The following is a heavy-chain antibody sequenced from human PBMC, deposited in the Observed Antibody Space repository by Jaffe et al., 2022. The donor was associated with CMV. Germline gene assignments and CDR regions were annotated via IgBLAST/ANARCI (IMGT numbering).Heavy chain of an antibody. Sequence: QVQLQESGPGLVKPSETLSLTCTVSGGSISSYYWSWIRQPPGKGLEWIGYIYYSGSTNYNPSLKSRVTISVDTSKNQFSLKLSSVTAADTAVYYCALCNYGDYEDDAFDIWGQGTMVTVSS. CDR3: ALCNYGDYEDDAFDI. CDR1: GGSISSYY. D-gene: IGHD4-17*01. J-gene: IGHJ3*02. CDR2: IYYSGST. V-gene: IGHV4-59*01.